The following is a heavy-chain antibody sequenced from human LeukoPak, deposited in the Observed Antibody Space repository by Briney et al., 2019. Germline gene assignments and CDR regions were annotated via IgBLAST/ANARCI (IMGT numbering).Heavy chain of an antibody. D-gene: IGHD3-10*01. CDR1: GGSISSGGYY. V-gene: IGHV4-31*03. J-gene: IGHJ6*02. Sequence: SETLSLTCTVSGGSISSGGYYWSWIRQHPGKGLEWIGYIYYSGSTYYNPSLKSRVTISVDTSKNQFSLKLSSVTAADTAVYYCARESYYGSGSYSSYYYGMDVWGQGTTVTVSS. CDR2: IYYSGST. CDR3: ARESYYGSGSYSSYYYGMDV.